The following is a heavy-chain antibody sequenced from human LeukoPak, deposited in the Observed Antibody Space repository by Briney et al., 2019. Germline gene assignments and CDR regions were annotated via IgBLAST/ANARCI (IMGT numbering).Heavy chain of an antibody. Sequence: ASVKVSCKVSVYSLTELSMHWVRQAPGKGPEWMEGFDPADGEIIYPQKFQGRVTMTEDTSSDTAYMELSGLRFEDTAVYYCAAGEWEQLLNYWGQGTLVTVSS. J-gene: IGHJ4*02. CDR3: AAGEWEQLLNY. CDR1: VYSLTELS. CDR2: FDPADGEI. V-gene: IGHV1-24*01. D-gene: IGHD1/OR15-1a*01.